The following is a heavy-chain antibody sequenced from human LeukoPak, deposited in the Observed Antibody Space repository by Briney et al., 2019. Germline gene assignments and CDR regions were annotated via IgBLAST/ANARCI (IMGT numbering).Heavy chain of an antibody. CDR1: GGSISSYY. J-gene: IGHJ4*02. CDR2: IYTCGST. D-gene: IGHD3-10*01. Sequence: SQTLSLTCTVSGGSISSYYWSWIRQPAGKGLEWIGRIYTCGSTNYNPSLKSRVTMSVDTSKHQFSLKLSAVTAADTTVNYCAGLYYYGSGSSFDYWGQGTLVTVSS. V-gene: IGHV4-4*07. CDR3: AGLYYYGSGSSFDY.